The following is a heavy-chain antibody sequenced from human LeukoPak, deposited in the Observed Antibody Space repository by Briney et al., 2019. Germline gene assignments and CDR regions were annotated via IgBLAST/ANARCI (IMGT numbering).Heavy chain of an antibody. CDR3: ASMYFSQYLQH. CDR2: IYSGGST. D-gene: IGHD2-8*01. V-gene: IGHV3-53*01. Sequence: GGSLRLSCAASGFTVNSNYMSWVRQAPGKGLEWVSVIYSGGSTYYADSVKGRFTISRDDSKNTLYLQMNSLRAEDTAVYYCASMYFSQYLQHWGQGTLVTVSS. J-gene: IGHJ1*01. CDR1: GFTVNSNY.